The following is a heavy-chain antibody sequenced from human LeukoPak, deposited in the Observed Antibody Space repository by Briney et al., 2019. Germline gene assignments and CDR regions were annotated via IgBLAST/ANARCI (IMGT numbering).Heavy chain of an antibody. V-gene: IGHV1-69*05. J-gene: IGHJ4*02. D-gene: IGHD3-22*01. CDR2: IIPIFGTA. Sequence: SVKVSCKASGGTFSSYAISWVRQAPGQGLEWMGGIIPIFGTANYAQKFQGKVTITTDESTSTAYMELSSLRSEDTAVYYCARAVYYDSSGYLYWGQGTLVTVSS. CDR3: ARAVYYDSSGYLY. CDR1: GGTFSSYA.